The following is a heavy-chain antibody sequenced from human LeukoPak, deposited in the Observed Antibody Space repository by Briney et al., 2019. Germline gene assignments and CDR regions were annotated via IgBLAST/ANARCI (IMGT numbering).Heavy chain of an antibody. V-gene: IGHV3-23*01. D-gene: IGHD3-22*01. CDR1: GFTFSSYA. J-gene: IGHJ4*02. CDR3: AEDYYDSSGYSDAYDY. Sequence: GGSLRLSCAASGFTFSSYAMSWVRQAPGKGLEWVSAISGSGGSTYYADSVKGRFTISRDNSKNTLYLQMNSLRAEDTAVYYCAEDYYDSSGYSDAYDYWGQGTLVTVSS. CDR2: ISGSGGST.